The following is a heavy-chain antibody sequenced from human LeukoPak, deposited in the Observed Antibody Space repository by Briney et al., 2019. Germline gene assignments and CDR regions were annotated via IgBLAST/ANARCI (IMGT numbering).Heavy chain of an antibody. J-gene: IGHJ4*02. CDR1: GFTFSSYW. Sequence: GGSLRLSCAASGFTFSSYWMSWVRQAPGKGLEWVANIKQDGSEKYYVDSVRGRFTISRDNAKNSLYLQMNSLRAEDTAVYYCAREMGGVWYDSSGYYDYWGQGTLVTVSS. D-gene: IGHD3-22*01. CDR2: IKQDGSEK. V-gene: IGHV3-7*01. CDR3: AREMGGVWYDSSGYYDY.